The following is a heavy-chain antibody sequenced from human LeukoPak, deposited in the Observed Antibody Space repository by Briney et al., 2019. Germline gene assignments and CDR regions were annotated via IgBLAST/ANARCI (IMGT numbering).Heavy chain of an antibody. J-gene: IGHJ4*02. CDR3: ARGSIVAVGHFEY. CDR2: IYSGGNT. CDR1: GFTVSSDY. V-gene: IGHV3-53*01. Sequence: PGGSLRLSCAVSGFTVSSDYMSWVRQAPGKGLEWVSLIYSGGNTYYADSVKGRFTISRDNSNNTLFLQMNSLRADDTAVYFCARGSIVAVGHFEYWGQGTLVTVSS. D-gene: IGHD6-13*01.